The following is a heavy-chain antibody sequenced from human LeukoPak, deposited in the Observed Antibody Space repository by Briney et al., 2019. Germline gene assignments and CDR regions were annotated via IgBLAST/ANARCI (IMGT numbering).Heavy chain of an antibody. Sequence: PGGSLRLSCAASGFTFGDHAMHWVRQATGKGLEWVSAVGIAADTFYPGSVKGRFTISRENAKNSLYLQMNNLRVEDTAVYYCVRQKKSHGNFDYWGQGTLVTVSS. J-gene: IGHJ4*02. CDR2: VGIAADT. V-gene: IGHV3-13*01. CDR3: VRQKKSHGNFDY. CDR1: GFTFGDHA. D-gene: IGHD1-26*01.